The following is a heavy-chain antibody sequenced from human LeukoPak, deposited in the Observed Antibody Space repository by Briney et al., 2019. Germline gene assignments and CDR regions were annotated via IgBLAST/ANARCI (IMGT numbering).Heavy chain of an antibody. D-gene: IGHD4-11*01. Sequence: PGGSLRLSCAAAGFTLSHYGIHWDRQAPPKGQEWVAVIWSDGTNQDYADSVQGRFTISRDDSGNTVYLQMNSLRAEDTGVYYCAKDAQGGFDDSNSLEYWGQGTPVTVST. V-gene: IGHV3-33*06. J-gene: IGHJ4*02. CDR3: AKDAQGGFDDSNSLEY. CDR1: GFTLSHYG. CDR2: IWSDGTNQ.